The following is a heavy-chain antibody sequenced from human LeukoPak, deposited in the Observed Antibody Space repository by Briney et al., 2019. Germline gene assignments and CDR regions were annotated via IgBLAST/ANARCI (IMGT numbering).Heavy chain of an antibody. CDR3: ARGRGSYSLDY. Sequence: VASVKVSCKASGYSFTKYPLHWVRRAPGQSLDWMGWINAAKDDIQYSQKFQDRVSITSDTSASTAYVGLSSLTFEDTAVYYCARGRGSYSLDYWGQGTLVTVSS. V-gene: IGHV1-3*01. J-gene: IGHJ4*02. CDR2: INAAKDDI. CDR1: GYSFTKYP. D-gene: IGHD1-26*01.